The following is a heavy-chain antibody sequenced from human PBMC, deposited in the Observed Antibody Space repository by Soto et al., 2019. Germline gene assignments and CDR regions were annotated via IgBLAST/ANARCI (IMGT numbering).Heavy chain of an antibody. J-gene: IGHJ4*02. D-gene: IGHD3-22*01. CDR2: MNPNSGNT. Sequence: GXSXKVSWKASGYTXSSYDINWVRQATGQGLEWIGWMNPNSGNTCYAQKFQGRVTMNRNTSISTAYMELISLRSEDTAVYYCERGLMIEYYYDSSGYYGYWGQGTLVTVSS. V-gene: IGHV1-8*01. CDR3: ERGLMIEYYYDSSGYYGY. CDR1: GYTXSSYD.